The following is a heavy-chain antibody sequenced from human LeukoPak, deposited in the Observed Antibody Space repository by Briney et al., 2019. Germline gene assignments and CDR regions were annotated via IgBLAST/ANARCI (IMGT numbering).Heavy chain of an antibody. CDR1: GFTFSSYG. CDR3: AKDSLFIAVATITPDY. CDR2: ISYDGSNK. D-gene: IGHD6-19*01. J-gene: IGHJ4*02. V-gene: IGHV3-30*18. Sequence: GRSLRLSCAASGFTFSSYGMHWVRQAPGKGLEWVAVISYDGSNKYYADSVKGRFTISRDNSKNTLYLQMNSLRAEDTAVYYCAKDSLFIAVATITPDYWGQGTLVTVSS.